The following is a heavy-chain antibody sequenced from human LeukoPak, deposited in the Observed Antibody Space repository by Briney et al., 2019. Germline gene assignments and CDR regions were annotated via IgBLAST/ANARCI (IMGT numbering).Heavy chain of an antibody. CDR1: GFAFSSYG. Sequence: GGSLRLSCAASGFAFSSYGMHWVRQAPGKGPEWVAVISYDGSNKYYGDSVKGRFTISRDNSKNTVYLQMNSLREEDTAVYYCVKRQGGYYYGMDVWGRGTTVTVSS. CDR3: VKRQGGYYYGMDV. V-gene: IGHV3-30*18. J-gene: IGHJ6*02. CDR2: ISYDGSNK.